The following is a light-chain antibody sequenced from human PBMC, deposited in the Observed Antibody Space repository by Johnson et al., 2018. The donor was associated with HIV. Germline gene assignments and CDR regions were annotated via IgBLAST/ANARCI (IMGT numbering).Light chain of an antibody. J-gene: IGLJ1*01. V-gene: IGLV1-51*01. CDR3: GTWDSSLTSYV. CDR1: SSNVGSSF. Sequence: APGQTVTISCSGSSSNVGSSFVSWYRQVPGTAPKLLIYDNNKRPSGIPGRFSGSKSGQSAALGITGLQTGDEADYYCGTWDSSLTSYVFGAGTKVTVL. CDR2: DNN.